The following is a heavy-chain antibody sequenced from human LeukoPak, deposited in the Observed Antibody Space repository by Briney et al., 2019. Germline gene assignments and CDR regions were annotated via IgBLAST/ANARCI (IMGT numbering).Heavy chain of an antibody. D-gene: IGHD2-2*01. CDR2: IRDKANSYAT. Sequence: PGGSLKLSCAASGFTFSGSAIHWVRQASGKGLEWVGRIRDKANSYATAYIASVKGRFTISRDDSKNTAYLQMSSLKTEDTAVYYCTRWVCTTTGCYPFDYGGQGTLVTVSS. V-gene: IGHV3-73*01. CDR3: TRWVCTTTGCYPFDY. CDR1: GFTFSGSA. J-gene: IGHJ4*02.